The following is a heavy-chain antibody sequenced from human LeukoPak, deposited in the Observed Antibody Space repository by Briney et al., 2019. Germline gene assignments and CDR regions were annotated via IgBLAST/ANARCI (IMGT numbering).Heavy chain of an antibody. V-gene: IGHV3-30*02. CDR1: RFTFSSYG. D-gene: IGHD3-9*01. J-gene: IGHJ4*02. CDR3: AKAPHPYYDILTGYSDYFDY. CDR2: IRYDGSNK. Sequence: GGSLRLSCAASRFTFSSYGMHWVRQAPGKGLEWVAFIRYDGSNKYYADSVKGRFTISRDNSKNTLYLQMNSLRAEDTAVYYCAKAPHPYYDILTGYSDYFDYWGQGTLVTVSS.